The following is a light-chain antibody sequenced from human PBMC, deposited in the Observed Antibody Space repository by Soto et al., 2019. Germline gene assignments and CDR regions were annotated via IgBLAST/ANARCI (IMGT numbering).Light chain of an antibody. J-gene: IGKJ1*01. CDR3: QHYNDYPWT. Sequence: DIQMTQSPSSLSASVGDGVTITCRANQNIFTWLAWYQQKPGKAPKLLIYKASSLESGVPSRFSGSGSGTEFTLNISSLQPDDFATYYCQHYNDYPWTFGEGTKVEIK. CDR2: KAS. CDR1: QNIFTW. V-gene: IGKV1-5*03.